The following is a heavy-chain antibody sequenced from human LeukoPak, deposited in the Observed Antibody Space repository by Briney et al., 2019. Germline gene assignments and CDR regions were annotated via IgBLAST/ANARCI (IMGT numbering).Heavy chain of an antibody. V-gene: IGHV3-23*01. Sequence: PGGSLRLSCAASGSTFSSYAMSWVRQAPGKGLEWVSAISGSGGSTYYADSVKGRFTISRDNSKNTLYLQMNSLRAEDTAVYYCANQRASSSWPYFDYWGQGTLVTVSS. D-gene: IGHD6-13*01. CDR2: ISGSGGST. CDR1: GSTFSSYA. J-gene: IGHJ4*02. CDR3: ANQRASSSWPYFDY.